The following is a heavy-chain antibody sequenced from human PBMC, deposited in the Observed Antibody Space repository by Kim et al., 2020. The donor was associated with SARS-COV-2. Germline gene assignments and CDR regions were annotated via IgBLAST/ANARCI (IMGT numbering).Heavy chain of an antibody. D-gene: IGHD6-19*01. J-gene: IGHJ4*02. CDR2: IRTKTFGGTA. CDR1: GFTFGDNP. CDR3: IRETDGSGWFGDLGY. V-gene: IGHV3-49*04. Sequence: GGSLRLSCTTSGFTFGDNPMTWVRQAPGKGPEWVGFIRTKTFGGTASYAASVKGRFTISRDDSKSIAYLEMNSLKTEDTGLYYCIRETDGSGWFGDLGYWGQGTLVTVSS.